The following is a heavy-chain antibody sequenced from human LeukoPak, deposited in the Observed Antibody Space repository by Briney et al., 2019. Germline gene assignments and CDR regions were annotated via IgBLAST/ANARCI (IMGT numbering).Heavy chain of an antibody. J-gene: IGHJ3*02. CDR3: ARDCGGDCFGAFDI. V-gene: IGHV3-66*01. D-gene: IGHD2-21*02. CDR2: IYSGCST. CDR1: GFTVSSNY. Sequence: GGSLRLSCAASGFTVSSNYMSWVRQAPGKGLEWVSVIYSGCSTYYADSVKGRFTISRDTSKNTLYLQMNSLRAEDTAVYYCARDCGGDCFGAFDIWGQGTMVTVSS.